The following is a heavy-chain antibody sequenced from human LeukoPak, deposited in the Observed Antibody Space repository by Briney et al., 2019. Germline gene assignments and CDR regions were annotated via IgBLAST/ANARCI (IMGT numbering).Heavy chain of an antibody. CDR1: GGSINSGGYY. J-gene: IGHJ3*02. CDR3: ARDESEYDAFDI. Sequence: SETLSLTCTVSGGSINSGGYYWSWIRQPPGKGLEWIGYIYYSGSTYYNPSLKSRVTISVDTSKNQFSLKLSSVTAADTAVYYCARDESEYDAFDIWGQGTMVTVSS. D-gene: IGHD2/OR15-2a*01. CDR2: IYYSGST. V-gene: IGHV4-30-4*08.